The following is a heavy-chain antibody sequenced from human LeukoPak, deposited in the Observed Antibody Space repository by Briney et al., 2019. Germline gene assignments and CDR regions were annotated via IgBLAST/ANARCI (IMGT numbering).Heavy chain of an antibody. CDR2: ISSSSSYI. CDR3: VSGTYNWNRLDF. V-gene: IGHV3-21*01. CDR1: GFTFSSYS. J-gene: IGHJ4*02. Sequence: GGSLRLSCAASGFTFSSYSMNWVRQAPGKGLEWVSSISSSSSYIYYADSVKGRFTISRDNAKNTLYVEMNSLRVEDTAVYFCVSGTYNWNRLDFWGRGTLVTVSS. D-gene: IGHD1/OR15-1a*01.